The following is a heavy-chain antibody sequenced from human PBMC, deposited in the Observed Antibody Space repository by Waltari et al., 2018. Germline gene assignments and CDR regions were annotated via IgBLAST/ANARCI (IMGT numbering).Heavy chain of an antibody. Sequence: EVQLVESGGGLVQPGRSLRLSCTASGFTFGDYAMSWVRQAPWKGLEWVAFIRSKPYGWTTEYAASVKGRFTISRDDSKSIAYLQMNSLKTEDTAVYYCTRDRVLLWFGESPPDYWGQGTLVTVSS. J-gene: IGHJ4*02. D-gene: IGHD3-10*01. V-gene: IGHV3-49*04. CDR1: GFTFGDYA. CDR3: TRDRVLLWFGESPPDY. CDR2: IRSKPYGWTT.